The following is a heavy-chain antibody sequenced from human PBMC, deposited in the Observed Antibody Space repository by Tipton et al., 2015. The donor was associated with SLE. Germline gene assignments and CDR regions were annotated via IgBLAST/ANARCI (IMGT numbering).Heavy chain of an antibody. CDR2: VYYSGNT. CDR1: GDSLRGKY. J-gene: IGHJ3*02. Sequence: GLVKPSETLSLTCSVSGDSLRGKYWSWIRQPPGKGLEWIGYVYYSGNTNYNPSLKSRVTISIDTSKNQLFLKLRSVTAADTAVYYCARVLSSVTMIVKYTPDGFDTWGQGTMVTVSS. CDR3: ARVLSSVTMIVKYTPDGFDT. V-gene: IGHV4-59*01. D-gene: IGHD3-22*01.